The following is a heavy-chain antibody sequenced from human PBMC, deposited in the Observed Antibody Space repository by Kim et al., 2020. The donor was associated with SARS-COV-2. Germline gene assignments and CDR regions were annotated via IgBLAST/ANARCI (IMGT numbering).Heavy chain of an antibody. V-gene: IGHV7-4-1*02. CDR3: ATVANYWFGEGNAFDI. CDR1: GYTFTSYA. Sequence: ASVKVSCKASGYTFTSYAMNWVRQAPGQGLEWMGWINTNTGNPTYAQGFTGRFVFSLDTSVSTAYLQISSLKAEDTAVYYCATVANYWFGEGNAFDIWGQGTMVTVSS. J-gene: IGHJ3*02. CDR2: INTNTGNP. D-gene: IGHD3-10*01.